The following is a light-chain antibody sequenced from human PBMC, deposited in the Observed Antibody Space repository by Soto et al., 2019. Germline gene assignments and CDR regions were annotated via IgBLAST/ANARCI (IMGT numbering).Light chain of an antibody. V-gene: IGLV1-40*01. J-gene: IGLJ1*01. CDR3: QSYDSTLSARYV. Sequence: QSVLTHPPSVSAAPGQRDTISCTGSSSNIGAGYDVHWYQQRPGTTPKLLIFGNTNRPSGVPDRFSGSKSGTSASLAITGLQAEDEGDYYCQSYDSTLSARYVFGTGTKVTVL. CDR1: SSNIGAGYD. CDR2: GNT.